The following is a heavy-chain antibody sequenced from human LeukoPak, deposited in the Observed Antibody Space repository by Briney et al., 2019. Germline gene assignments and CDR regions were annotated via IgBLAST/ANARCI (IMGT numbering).Heavy chain of an antibody. CDR2: ISAYNGNT. V-gene: IGHV1-18*01. CDR3: ARHPGYCSSTNCYFDY. J-gene: IGHJ4*02. D-gene: IGHD2-2*01. Sequence: WASVKVSCKASGYTFTSYGISWVRPAPGQGLEWMGWISAYNGNTNYAQKVQGRVTMTTDTSTSTAYMELRSLTSDDTAVYYCARHPGYCSSTNCYFDYWGQGTLVTVSS. CDR1: GYTFTSYG.